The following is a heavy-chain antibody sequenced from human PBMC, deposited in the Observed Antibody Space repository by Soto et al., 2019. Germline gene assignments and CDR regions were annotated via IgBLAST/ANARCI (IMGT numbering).Heavy chain of an antibody. Sequence: SETLSLTCTVSGGSISSSSYYWGWIRQPPGKGLEWIGSIYYSGSTYYNPSLKSRVTISVDTSKNQFSLKLSSVTAADTAVYYCARQVVAAVIDYWGQGTLVTVSS. CDR2: IYYSGST. CDR3: ARQVVAAVIDY. J-gene: IGHJ4*02. D-gene: IGHD2-15*01. V-gene: IGHV4-39*01. CDR1: GGSISSSSYY.